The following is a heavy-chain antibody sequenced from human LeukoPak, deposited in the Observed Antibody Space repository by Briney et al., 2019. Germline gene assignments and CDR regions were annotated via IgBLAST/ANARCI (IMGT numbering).Heavy chain of an antibody. CDR1: GYAFTNYA. J-gene: IGHJ6*02. D-gene: IGHD1-14*01. V-gene: IGHV1-3*01. CDR3: ARGNRDYYYGMDV. CDR2: INAGNSHT. Sequence: ASVKVSCKASGYAFTNYANQWVRQAPGQRLEWMGWINAGNSHTRYSPKFQGRVTIARDTSASTAYMELSSLRSEDTAVYYCARGNRDYYYGMDVWGQGTTVTVSS.